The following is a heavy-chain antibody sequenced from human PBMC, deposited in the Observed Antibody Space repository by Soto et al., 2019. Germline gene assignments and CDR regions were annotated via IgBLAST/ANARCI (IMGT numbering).Heavy chain of an antibody. CDR2: INHSGST. V-gene: IGHV4-34*01. CDR1: GASFSGYY. CDR3: ARVPTMVRGVINSDDYFDY. J-gene: IGHJ4*02. Sequence: SETLSLTCAVYGASFSGYYWSWIRQPPGKGLEWIGEINHSGSTNYNPSLKSRVTISVDTSKNQFSLKLSSVTAADTAVYYCARVPTMVRGVINSDDYFDYWGQGTLVTVSS. D-gene: IGHD3-10*01.